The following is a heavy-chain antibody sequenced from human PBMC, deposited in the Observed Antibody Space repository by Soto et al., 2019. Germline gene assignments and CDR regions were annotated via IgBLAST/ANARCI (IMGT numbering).Heavy chain of an antibody. Sequence: PGGSLRLSCAASGFSFNIYPMNWVRQAPGKGLEWISYITSDSETKYYADSLKGRFTISRDNAKNSLYLQMNSLRDEDTAVYYCGSPGDSSGWGIDYWGQGTLVTVSS. CDR3: GSPGDSSGWGIDY. V-gene: IGHV3-48*02. D-gene: IGHD6-19*01. J-gene: IGHJ4*02. CDR1: GFSFNIYP. CDR2: ITSDSETK.